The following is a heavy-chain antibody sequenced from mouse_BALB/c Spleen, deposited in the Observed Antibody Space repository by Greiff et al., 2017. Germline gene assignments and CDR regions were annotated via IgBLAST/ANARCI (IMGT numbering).Heavy chain of an antibody. CDR1: GDSITSGY. J-gene: IGHJ2*01. CDR3: ARSRSTMIYFDY. Sequence: VQLQQSGPSLVKPSQTLSLTCSVTGDSITSGYWNWIRKFPGNKLEYMGYISYSGSTYYNPSLRSRISITRDTSKNQYYLQLNSVTTEDTATYYCARSRSTMIYFDYWGQGTTLTVSS. CDR2: ISYSGST. V-gene: IGHV3-8*02. D-gene: IGHD2-4*01.